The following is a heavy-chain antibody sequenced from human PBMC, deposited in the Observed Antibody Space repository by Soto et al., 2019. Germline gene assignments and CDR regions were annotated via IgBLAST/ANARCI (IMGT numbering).Heavy chain of an antibody. V-gene: IGHV4-34*01. CDR2: IIPSGGT. CDR3: ARGSSTASWFLQD. D-gene: IGHD6-13*01. J-gene: IGHJ1*01. CDR1: SGSFSGYF. Sequence: SETLSLTCAVSSGSFSGYFWSWIRQSPGKGLEWIGEIIPSGGTNYNPSLKSRVTISVDTSKNQFSLKVTSVTAADTGVYYCARGSSTASWFLQDWGQGSPVTVSS.